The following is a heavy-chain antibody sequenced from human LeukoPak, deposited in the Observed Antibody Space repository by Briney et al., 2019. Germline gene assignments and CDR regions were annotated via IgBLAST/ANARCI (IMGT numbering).Heavy chain of an antibody. D-gene: IGHD1-26*01. Sequence: TGGSLRLSCAASGFPFNVQTMSWVRQAPGKGLDWVASMKEDGSEIYYVDSVKGRFTISRDDPKNSLYLQMNSLRAEDTAVYYCAKGGATGGRFENWGQGTLVTVSS. CDR2: MKEDGSEI. CDR3: AKGGATGGRFEN. V-gene: IGHV3-7*01. J-gene: IGHJ4*02. CDR1: GFPFNVQT.